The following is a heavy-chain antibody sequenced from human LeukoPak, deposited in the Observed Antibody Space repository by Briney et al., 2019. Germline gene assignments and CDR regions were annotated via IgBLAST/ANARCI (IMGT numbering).Heavy chain of an antibody. Sequence: ASVKVSCKASGYTFTGYYMHWVRQAPGQGLEWMGWINPNSGGTNYAQKFQGRVTMTRDTSISTAYMELSRLRSDDTAVYYCARDRTYYYDSSGYYLEGGAFDIWGQGTMVTVSS. J-gene: IGHJ3*02. CDR1: GYTFTGYY. D-gene: IGHD3-22*01. CDR2: INPNSGGT. V-gene: IGHV1-2*02. CDR3: ARDRTYYYDSSGYYLEGGAFDI.